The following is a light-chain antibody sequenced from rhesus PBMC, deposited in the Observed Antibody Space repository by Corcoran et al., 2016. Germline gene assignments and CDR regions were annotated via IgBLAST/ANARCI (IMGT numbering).Light chain of an antibody. CDR1: QGIRNY. CDR2: DAS. Sequence: DIQLTQSPSSLSASVGDRVTITCRASQGIRNYLAWYQQKSGRAPKLLIADASHLQSGVPSRFSGSGSGTEFTLTISSLQPEDFATYYCQQRNNYPPTFGGGTKVEIK. CDR3: QQRNNYPPT. J-gene: IGKJ4*01. V-gene: IGKV1-38*01.